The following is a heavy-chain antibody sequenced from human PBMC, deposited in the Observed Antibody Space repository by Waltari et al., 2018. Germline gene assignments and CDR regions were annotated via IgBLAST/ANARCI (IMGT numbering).Heavy chain of an antibody. Sequence: QLQLQESGPGLVKPSETLSLTCTVSGGSISSSTLFWGWIRQPLGKGLEWIGSIYDSWTTHYNPSLKRRVTISVDPSKNQFSLKVNSVTAADTAVYYCATHPPSQLGVVLNWFDPWGQGILVTVSS. CDR3: ATHPPSQLGVVLNWFDP. CDR1: GGSISSSTLF. V-gene: IGHV4-39*01. CDR2: IYDSWTT. D-gene: IGHD3-16*01. J-gene: IGHJ5*02.